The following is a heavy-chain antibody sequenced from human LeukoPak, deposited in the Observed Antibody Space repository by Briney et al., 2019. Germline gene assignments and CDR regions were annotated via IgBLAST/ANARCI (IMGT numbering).Heavy chain of an antibody. CDR1: GFTFSSYN. CDR3: ASVAVAGYFDS. V-gene: IGHV3-21*01. Sequence: PGGSLRLSCAASGFTFSSYNMNWVRRAPGKGLEWVSSISSGSSYIYYADSVKGRFTISRDNAKNSLYLQMNSLRAEDTAVYYCASVAVAGYFDSWGQGTLVTVSS. D-gene: IGHD6-19*01. CDR2: ISSGSSYI. J-gene: IGHJ4*02.